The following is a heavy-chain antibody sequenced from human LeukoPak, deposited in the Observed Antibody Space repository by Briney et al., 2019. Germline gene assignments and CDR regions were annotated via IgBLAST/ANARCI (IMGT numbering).Heavy chain of an antibody. D-gene: IGHD6-13*01. J-gene: IGHJ4*02. CDR3: ARENSNSWYLAD. V-gene: IGHV4-59*01. Sequence: SETLSLTCTVSGGSISTYYWSWIRQPPGQGLEWIGYIYNSGSTNYNPSLKSRVTISVDTSKNQFSLKLSSVTAADTAVYYCARENSNSWYLADWGQGSLVTVSS. CDR2: IYNSGST. CDR1: GGSISTYY.